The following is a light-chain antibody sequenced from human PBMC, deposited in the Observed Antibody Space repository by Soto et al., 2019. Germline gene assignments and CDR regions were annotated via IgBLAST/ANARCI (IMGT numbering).Light chain of an antibody. CDR1: QSVSSN. V-gene: IGKV3-15*01. CDR2: GAS. J-gene: IGKJ1*01. Sequence: EIVMTQSPATLSVSPGERATLSCRASQSVSSNLAWYQQKPGQAPRLLIYGASTRATGIPARFSGSGSGTEFTLTISSLQSEDFAVYYCQQRSNWPCTFGQGTKVDIK. CDR3: QQRSNWPCT.